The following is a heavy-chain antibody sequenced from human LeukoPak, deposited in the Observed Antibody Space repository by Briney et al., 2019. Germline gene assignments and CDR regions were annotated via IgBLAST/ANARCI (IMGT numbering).Heavy chain of an antibody. V-gene: IGHV1-69*04. J-gene: IGHJ4*02. CDR3: ARDLDRSGKFDY. CDR2: IIPILGIA. CDR1: GGTFSSYA. Sequence: SVKVSCKASGGTFSSYAISWVRQAPGRGLEWMGRIIPILGIANYAQKFQGRVTITADKSTSTAYMELSSLRSEDTAVYYCARDLDRSGKFDYWGQGTLVTVSS. D-gene: IGHD1-26*01.